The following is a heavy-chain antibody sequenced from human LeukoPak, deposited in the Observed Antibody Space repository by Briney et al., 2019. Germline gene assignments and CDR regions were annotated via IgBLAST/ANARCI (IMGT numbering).Heavy chain of an antibody. CDR3: ARGGYWAFDY. V-gene: IGHV4-4*02. CDR2: IYYSGRS. Sequence: PSETLSLTYGVSGVSISSNYAWSWVRQPPGKGLEWIGEIYYSGRSSYNPSLKSRVTMSVDKSKNQFSLTLNSVTAADTAVYYCARGGYWAFDYWGQGALVIVSS. J-gene: IGHJ4*02. D-gene: IGHD2-8*02. CDR1: GVSISSNYA.